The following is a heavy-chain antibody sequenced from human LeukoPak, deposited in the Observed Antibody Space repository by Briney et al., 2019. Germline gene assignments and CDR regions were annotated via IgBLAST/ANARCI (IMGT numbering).Heavy chain of an antibody. D-gene: IGHD3-10*01. V-gene: IGHV4-59*01. CDR1: GGSITPYY. Sequence: SETMSLTCAVSGGSITPYYWSWVRQPPGKGLEWIGYIHYSGSTKYNPSLQTRVTISVDTSNNQFSLKLSSATAADTAVYYCARYYYASGKKAFDIWGQGTMVTVSS. J-gene: IGHJ3*02. CDR2: IHYSGST. CDR3: ARYYYASGKKAFDI.